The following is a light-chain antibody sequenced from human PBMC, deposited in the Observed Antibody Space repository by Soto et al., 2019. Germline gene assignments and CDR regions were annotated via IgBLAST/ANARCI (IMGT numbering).Light chain of an antibody. Sequence: SVLTQPWSVSGSPGQSFTISCTGSSDDLGTYDYIVWHQHDPVKAPQLIIVVVYDRPSGVPDRFSVSKSGNTDSLTISGLHLADQAVYYCSSYTSRSGLPWGFGAETQGTV. CDR1: SDDLGTYDY. J-gene: IGLJ1*01. V-gene: IGLV2-14*01. CDR2: VVY. CDR3: SSYTSRSGLPWG.